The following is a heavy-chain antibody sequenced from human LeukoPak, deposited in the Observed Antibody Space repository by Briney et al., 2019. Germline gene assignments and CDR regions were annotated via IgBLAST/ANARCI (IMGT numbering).Heavy chain of an antibody. CDR3: ARSVGATMRKNLYFDY. CDR2: ISSGSSFI. V-gene: IGHV3-21*04. D-gene: IGHD1-26*01. J-gene: IGHJ4*02. Sequence: PGGSLRLSCAASGFTFSSPSLNWVRQAPGKGLEWVSSISSGSSFIYYADSVKGRFTISRDNSKNTLDLQMNSLRAEDTAVYYCARSVGATMRKNLYFDYWGQGTLVTVSS. CDR1: GFTFSSPS.